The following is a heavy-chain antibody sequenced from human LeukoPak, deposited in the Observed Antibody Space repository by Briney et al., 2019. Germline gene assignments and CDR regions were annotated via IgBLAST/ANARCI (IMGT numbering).Heavy chain of an antibody. D-gene: IGHD5-18*01. CDR2: IYYSGST. Sequence: SETLSLTCTVSGGSIGSRDFYWGWIRQPPGKGLEWIGGIYYSGSTYYNPSLKSRVTISVDTSKNQFSLKLRSVTAADTAVYYCARDVDTAMVEKNYYYGMDVWGKGTTVTVSS. CDR3: ARDVDTAMVEKNYYYGMDV. V-gene: IGHV4-39*02. CDR1: GGSIGSRDFY. J-gene: IGHJ6*04.